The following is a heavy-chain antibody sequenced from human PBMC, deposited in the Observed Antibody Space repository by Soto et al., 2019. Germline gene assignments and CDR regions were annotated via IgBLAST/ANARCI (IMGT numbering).Heavy chain of an antibody. CDR2: IYYSGST. J-gene: IGHJ6*02. CDR1: GGSVSSGSYY. V-gene: IGHV4-61*01. Sequence: ETLSLTCTVSGGSVSSGSYYWSWIRQPPGKGLEWIGYIYYSGSTNYNPSLKSRVTISVDTSKNQFSLKLSSVTAADTAVYYCAGTQLDYYYYGMDVWGQGTTVTVSS. CDR3: AGTQLDYYYYGMDV.